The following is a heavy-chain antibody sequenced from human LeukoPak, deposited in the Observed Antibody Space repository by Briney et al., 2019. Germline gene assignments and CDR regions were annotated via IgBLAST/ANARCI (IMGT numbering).Heavy chain of an antibody. CDR1: GGSISSYY. CDR2: IYTSGST. D-gene: IGHD5-12*01. CDR3: ARDRRRVYSGYDFLDAFDI. Sequence: PSETLSLTCTVSGGSISSYYWSWIRQPAGKGLEWIGRIYTSGSTNYNTSLKRRVTMSVDTPNNQCSLKLSSVTAADTAVYYCARDRRRVYSGYDFLDAFDIWGQGTMVTVSS. J-gene: IGHJ3*02. V-gene: IGHV4-4*07.